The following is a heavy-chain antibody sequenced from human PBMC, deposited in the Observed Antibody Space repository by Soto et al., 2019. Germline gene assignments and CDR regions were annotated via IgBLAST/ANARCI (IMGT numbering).Heavy chain of an antibody. D-gene: IGHD2-2*02. CDR3: ARGAPVYCISTSCHMGVYNWFDP. Sequence: ASVKVSGKASGYTFTSYGISWVRQAPGQGLEWMGWISANNGNTNYAQKLQGRVTITADASTSTAYMELSSLRSEDTAVYYCARGAPVYCISTSCHMGVYNWFDPWGQGTLVTVSS. CDR1: GYTFTSYG. CDR2: ISANNGNT. V-gene: IGHV1-18*01. J-gene: IGHJ5*02.